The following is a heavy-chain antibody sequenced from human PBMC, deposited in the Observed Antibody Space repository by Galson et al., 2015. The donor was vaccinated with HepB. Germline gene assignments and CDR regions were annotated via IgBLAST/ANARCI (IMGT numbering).Heavy chain of an antibody. CDR3: AKETTTTAFADY. V-gene: IGHV3-23*01. J-gene: IGHJ4*02. D-gene: IGHD4-17*01. CDR1: GFSFSTYA. CDR2: ISDDGTKT. Sequence: SLRLSCAASGFSFSTYAMSWVRQAPGEGLEWVSAISDDGTKTYYAESVKGRFTISRDNSGNTLFLQVNGLRVGDTAIYYCAKETTTTAFADYWGQGTLVTVSS.